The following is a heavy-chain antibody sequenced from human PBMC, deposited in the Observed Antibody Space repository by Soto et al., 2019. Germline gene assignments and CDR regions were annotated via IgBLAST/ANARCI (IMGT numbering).Heavy chain of an antibody. CDR1: GYTFTSYA. Sequence: ASVKVSCKASGYTFTSYAMHWVRQAPGQRLEWMGWINAGNGNTKYSQKFQGRVTITRDTSASTAYMELSSLRSEDTAVYYCASERTTTRYYYYGMDVWGQGTTVTVSS. CDR2: INAGNGNT. D-gene: IGHD1-1*01. V-gene: IGHV1-3*01. CDR3: ASERTTTRYYYYGMDV. J-gene: IGHJ6*02.